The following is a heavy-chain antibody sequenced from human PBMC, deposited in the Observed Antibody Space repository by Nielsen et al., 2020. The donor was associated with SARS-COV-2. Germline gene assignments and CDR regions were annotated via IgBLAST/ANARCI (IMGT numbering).Heavy chain of an antibody. CDR3: ATSDFTIIPLF. Sequence: ASVKVSCKASGYTFTSYYMHWVRQAPGKGLEWMGGFDPEDGETIYAQKFEGRVTMTEDTSTDTAYMELRSLRSEDTAVYYCATSDFTIIPLFWGQGTAVTVSS. D-gene: IGHD3-3*01. CDR1: GYTFTSYY. J-gene: IGHJ6*02. CDR2: FDPEDGET. V-gene: IGHV1-24*01.